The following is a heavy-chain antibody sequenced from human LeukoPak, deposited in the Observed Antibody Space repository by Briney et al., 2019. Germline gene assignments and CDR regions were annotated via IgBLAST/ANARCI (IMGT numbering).Heavy chain of an antibody. CDR3: AKDARRSSGWYFFDH. V-gene: IGHV3-23*01. D-gene: IGHD6-19*01. Sequence: PGGSLKLSFVASGFTLSNLAMGWVRQAPGKGLEWVSVISDSGGTTYYADSVKGRFTISRDNSRNTLYLQMNSLRVEDTAVYYCAKDARRSSGWYFFDHWGQGTLVTVSS. CDR1: GFTLSNLA. J-gene: IGHJ4*02. CDR2: ISDSGGTT.